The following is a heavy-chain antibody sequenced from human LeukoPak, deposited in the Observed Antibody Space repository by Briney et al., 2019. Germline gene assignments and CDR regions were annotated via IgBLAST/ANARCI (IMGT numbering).Heavy chain of an antibody. D-gene: IGHD5-18*01. CDR3: ARHVSGSAMMHYFDY. Sequence: PSETLSLTCNVSGASIRSGRNYWGWIRQSPGKGLEWIGSIYYSGSSSYNLSLQSRVSISVDTSKNHISLKVFSLTAADTALYYCARHVSGSAMMHYFDYWGQGNLVTVSS. CDR2: IYYSGSS. V-gene: IGHV4-39*01. J-gene: IGHJ4*02. CDR1: GASIRSGRNY.